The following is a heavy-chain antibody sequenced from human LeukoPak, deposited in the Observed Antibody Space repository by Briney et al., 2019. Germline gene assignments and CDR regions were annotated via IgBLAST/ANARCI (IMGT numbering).Heavy chain of an antibody. D-gene: IGHD6-6*01. CDR3: ARTAARRFDY. CDR1: GYTFTSYY. Sequence: ASVKVSCTASGYTFTSYYMHWVRQAPGQGLEWMGIINPTGGSTTYAQKFQGRVTMTRDTSTSTVYMELSSLRSDDTAVYYCARTAARRFDYWGQGTLVTVSS. V-gene: IGHV1-46*01. CDR2: INPTGGST. J-gene: IGHJ4*02.